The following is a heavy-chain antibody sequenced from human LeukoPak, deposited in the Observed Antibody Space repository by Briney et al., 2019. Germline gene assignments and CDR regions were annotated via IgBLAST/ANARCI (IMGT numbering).Heavy chain of an antibody. CDR3: AKHKIAMVRKYYFDY. Sequence: SGGSLRLSCAASGFTFSSYGMSWVRQAPGKGLEWVSAISGSGGSTYYADSVKGRFTISRDNSKNTLYLQMNSLRAEDTAVYYCAKHKIAMVRKYYFDYCGQGTLVTVSS. D-gene: IGHD3-10*01. V-gene: IGHV3-23*01. CDR2: ISGSGGST. CDR1: GFTFSSYG. J-gene: IGHJ4*02.